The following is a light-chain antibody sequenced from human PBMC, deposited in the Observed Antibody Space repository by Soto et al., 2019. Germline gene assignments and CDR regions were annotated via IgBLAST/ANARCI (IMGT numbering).Light chain of an antibody. CDR3: QHYNSHSPWT. V-gene: IGKV1-5*01. Sequence: IQMTKSPSTLSAFVGDRVTITCRASQSISTWLAWYQQRPGKAPKLLIYDASSLESGVPLRFSGSGSGTEFTLTISSLQPDDFATYYCQHYNSHSPWTFGQGTKVDIK. CDR1: QSISTW. CDR2: DAS. J-gene: IGKJ1*01.